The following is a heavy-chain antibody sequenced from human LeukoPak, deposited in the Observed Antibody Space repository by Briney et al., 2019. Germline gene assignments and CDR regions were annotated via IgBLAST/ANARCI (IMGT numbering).Heavy chain of an antibody. V-gene: IGHV4-59*01. J-gene: IGHJ4*02. CDR1: GGSISNYW. Sequence: PSETLSLTCTVSGGSISNYWWSWIRQPPGKGLEWIGYVFDSGGTNYNPSLKSRVTISVDTSKKQFSLKLSSVTAADTAVYYCARGYSSSWNYFDYWGQGALVTVSS. D-gene: IGHD6-13*01. CDR3: ARGYSSSWNYFDY. CDR2: VFDSGGT.